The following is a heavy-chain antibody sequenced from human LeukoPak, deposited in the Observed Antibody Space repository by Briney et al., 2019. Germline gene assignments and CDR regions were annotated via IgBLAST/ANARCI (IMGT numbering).Heavy chain of an antibody. V-gene: IGHV1-69*05. CDR3: ARSLAAAGTKTYCYYYYMDV. Sequence: SVKVSCKASGGTFSSSAISWVRQAPGQGLEWMGGIIPIFGTANYAQKFQGRVTITTDESTSTAYMELSSLRSEDTAVYYCARSLAAAGTKTYCYYYYMDVWGKGTTVTVSS. CDR2: IIPIFGTA. D-gene: IGHD6-13*01. J-gene: IGHJ6*03. CDR1: GGTFSSSA.